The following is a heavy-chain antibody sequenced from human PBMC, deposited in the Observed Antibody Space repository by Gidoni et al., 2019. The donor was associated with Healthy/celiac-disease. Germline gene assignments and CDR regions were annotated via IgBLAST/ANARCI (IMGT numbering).Heavy chain of an antibody. J-gene: IGHJ6*03. D-gene: IGHD1-1*01. CDR1: GFTFSSYG. CDR3: ARDGNGEHPSFYYYMDV. Sequence: QVQLVESGGGVVQPGRSLRLSCAASGFTFSSYGMHWVRQAPGKGLEWVAVIWYDGSNKYYADSVKGRFTISRDNSKNTLYLQMNSLRAEDTAVYYCARDGNGEHPSFYYYMDVWGKGTTVTVSS. CDR2: IWYDGSNK. V-gene: IGHV3-33*01.